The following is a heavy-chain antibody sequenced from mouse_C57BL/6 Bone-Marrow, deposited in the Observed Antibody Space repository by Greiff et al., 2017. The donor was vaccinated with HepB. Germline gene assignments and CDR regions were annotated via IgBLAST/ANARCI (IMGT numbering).Heavy chain of an antibody. V-gene: IGHV1-84*01. D-gene: IGHD2-3*01. CDR3: ALYDGYYYAMDY. CDR2: IYPGSGNT. J-gene: IGHJ4*01. CDR1: GYTFTDYY. Sequence: QVQLKESGPELVKPGASVKISCTASGYTFTDYYINWVKQRPGPGLEWIVWIYPGSGNTKYNEKFKGKATLTVDTSSSTAYLQLSSLTSEDSAVYFCALYDGYYYAMDYWGQGTSVTVSS.